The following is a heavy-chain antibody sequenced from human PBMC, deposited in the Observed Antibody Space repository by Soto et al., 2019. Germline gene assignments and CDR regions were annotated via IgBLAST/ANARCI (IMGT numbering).Heavy chain of an antibody. CDR2: ISSSSSYI. V-gene: IGHV3-21*01. Sequence: GGSLRLSCAASGFTFSSYIMNWVRQAPGKGLEWVSSISSSSSYIYYADSVKGRFTISRDNAKNSLYLQMNSLRAEDTAVYYCARALTADSSSWYGYWGQGTLVTVSS. CDR1: GFTFSSYI. J-gene: IGHJ4*02. CDR3: ARALTADSSSWYGY. D-gene: IGHD6-13*01.